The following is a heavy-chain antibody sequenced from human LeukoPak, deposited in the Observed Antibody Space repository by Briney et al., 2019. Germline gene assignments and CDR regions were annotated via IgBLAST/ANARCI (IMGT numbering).Heavy chain of an antibody. V-gene: IGHV3-11*06. CDR2: ISSSSTYT. CDR3: AMYRTYGDRDY. CDR1: GFTFSDYY. Sequence: GGSLRLPCAASGFTFSDYYMSWIRQAPGKGLEWVSYISSSSTYTNYADSVKGRFTISRDNAKNSLYLQMNSLRAEDTAVYYCAMYRTYGDRDYWGQGALVTVSS. D-gene: IGHD4-17*01. J-gene: IGHJ4*02.